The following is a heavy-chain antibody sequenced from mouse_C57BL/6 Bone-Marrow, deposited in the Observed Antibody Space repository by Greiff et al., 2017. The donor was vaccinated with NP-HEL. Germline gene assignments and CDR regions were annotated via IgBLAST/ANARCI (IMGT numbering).Heavy chain of an antibody. V-gene: IGHV1-69*01. CDR2: IDPSDSYT. Sequence: QVQLQQPGAELVMPGASVKLSCKASGYTFTSYWMHWVKQRPGQGLEWIGEIDPSDSYTNYNQKFKGKSTLTVDKSSSTAYMQLSSLTSEDSAVYYCARDCWRSPYAVDCGGRETSVTVST. J-gene: IGHJ4*01. CDR3: ARDCWRSPYAVDC. CDR1: GYTFTSYW.